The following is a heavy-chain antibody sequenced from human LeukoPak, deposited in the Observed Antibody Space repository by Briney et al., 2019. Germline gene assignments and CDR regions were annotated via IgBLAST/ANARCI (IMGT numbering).Heavy chain of an antibody. V-gene: IGHV3-21*01. Sequence: GSLRLSCAASGFTFSSYSMNWVRQAPGKGLEWVSSISSSSSYIYYADSVKGRFTISRDNAKNSLYLQMNSLRAEDTAVYYCASWMAAPGGYFDYWGQGTLVTVSS. CDR3: ASWMAAPGGYFDY. CDR1: GFTFSSYS. J-gene: IGHJ4*02. CDR2: ISSSSSYI. D-gene: IGHD5-24*01.